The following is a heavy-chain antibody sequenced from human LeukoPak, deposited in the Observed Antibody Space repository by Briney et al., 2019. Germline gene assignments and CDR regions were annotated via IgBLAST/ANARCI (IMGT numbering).Heavy chain of an antibody. CDR3: ASVLPSGPPDY. Sequence: GGSLRLSCAASGFTFTSYEMNCISSSGSTMYYADSVKGRFTISRDNAKNSPYLQMNSLRADDTAVYYCASVLPSGPPDYWGQGTLVTVSS. D-gene: IGHD2-8*02. V-gene: IGHV3-48*03. CDR1: GFTFTSYE. CDR2: ISSSGSTM. J-gene: IGHJ4*02.